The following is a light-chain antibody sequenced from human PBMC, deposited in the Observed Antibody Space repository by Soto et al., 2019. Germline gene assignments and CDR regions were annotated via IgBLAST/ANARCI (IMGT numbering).Light chain of an antibody. CDR1: SSDVGSYNL. J-gene: IGLJ2*01. Sequence: QSALTQPASVSGSPGQSITISCTGTSSDVGSYNLVSWYQQLPGKAPKLMIYEGSKRPSGVSNRFSGSKSGNTAYLTISGLQAEDEADYYCCSYAGSSTGVVFGGGTKLTVL. V-gene: IGLV2-23*01. CDR3: CSYAGSSTGVV. CDR2: EGS.